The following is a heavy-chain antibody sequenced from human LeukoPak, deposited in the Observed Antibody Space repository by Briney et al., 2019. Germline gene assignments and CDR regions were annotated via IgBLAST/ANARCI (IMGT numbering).Heavy chain of an antibody. CDR1: GFIFSNYW. CDR2: MKQDGREK. CDR3: ARGIFTGYSSSWSWGGLDY. Sequence: GGSLRLSCVASGFIFSNYWMSWVRQVPGKGLEWVANMKQDGREKYLVDSVKGRFTISRDSSKNTLYLQMNSLRAEDTAVYYCARGIFTGYSSSWSWGGLDYWGQGTLVTVSS. J-gene: IGHJ4*02. D-gene: IGHD6-13*01. V-gene: IGHV3-7*01.